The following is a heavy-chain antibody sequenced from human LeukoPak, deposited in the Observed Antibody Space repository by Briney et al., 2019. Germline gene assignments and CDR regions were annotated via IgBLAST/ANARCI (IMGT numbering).Heavy chain of an antibody. Sequence: SETLSLTCTVSGGSISSSSYYWGWIRQPPGKGLEWIGRIYYSGSTYYHPSLKSRLTISVDTSKNQFSLKLSSVTAADTAVYYCARQTSYSSEMYYFDYWGQGTLVTVSS. CDR3: ARQTSYSSEMYYFDY. V-gene: IGHV4-39*01. D-gene: IGHD6-19*01. CDR1: GGSISSSSYY. J-gene: IGHJ4*02. CDR2: IYYSGST.